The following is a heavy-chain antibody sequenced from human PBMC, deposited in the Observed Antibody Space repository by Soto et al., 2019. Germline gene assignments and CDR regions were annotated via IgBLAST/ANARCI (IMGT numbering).Heavy chain of an antibody. D-gene: IGHD5-18*01. CDR1: GGSISSHY. V-gene: IGHV4-59*11. J-gene: IGHJ4*02. Sequence: SETLSLTCTVSGGSISSHYWSWIRQPPGQGLEWIGYIYYSGSTNYNPSLKSRVTISVDTSKNQFSLKLSSVTAADTAVYYCAREIIGTAKSRTFDYWGQGTLVTVSS. CDR2: IYYSGST. CDR3: AREIIGTAKSRTFDY.